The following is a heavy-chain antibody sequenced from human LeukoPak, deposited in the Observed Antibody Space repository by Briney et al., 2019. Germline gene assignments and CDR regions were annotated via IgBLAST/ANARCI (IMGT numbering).Heavy chain of an antibody. V-gene: IGHV4-34*01. Sequence: SETLSLTCAVYGGSFSGNYWSWIRQPPGKGLEWIGEINHSGSTNYNPSLKSRVTISVDTSKNQFSLKLSSVTAADTAVYYCAREYSAFEIWGQGTMVTVSS. CDR1: GGSFSGNY. D-gene: IGHD1-1*01. J-gene: IGHJ3*02. CDR3: AREYSAFEI. CDR2: INHSGST.